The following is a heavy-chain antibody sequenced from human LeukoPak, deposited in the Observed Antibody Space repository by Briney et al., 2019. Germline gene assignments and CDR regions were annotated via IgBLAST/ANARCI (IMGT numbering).Heavy chain of an antibody. CDR2: IYYSGST. Sequence: PSETLSLTCTVSGGSISSSSYYWGWIRQPPGKGLEWIGSIYYSGSTYYNPSLRSRVTISVDTSKNQFSLKLSSVTAADTAVYYCARGIAAAGFFDYWGQGTLVTVSS. D-gene: IGHD6-13*01. CDR3: ARGIAAAGFFDY. J-gene: IGHJ4*02. V-gene: IGHV4-39*07. CDR1: GGSISSSSYY.